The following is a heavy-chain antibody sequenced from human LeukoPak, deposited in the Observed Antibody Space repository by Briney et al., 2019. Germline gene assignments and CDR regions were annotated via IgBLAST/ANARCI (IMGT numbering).Heavy chain of an antibody. Sequence: SQTLSLTCAVSGDSMASSGYSWSWIRQPAGKGLEWIGRSYHTGSTNYNPSLSSRATISVDTSKKLFFLKLTSVTASDTAVYYCARVRRGHFDFWGQGTLDTVSS. CDR2: SYHTGST. V-gene: IGHV4-61*02. CDR3: ARVRRGHFDF. J-gene: IGHJ4*02. D-gene: IGHD5-24*01. CDR1: GDSMASSGYS.